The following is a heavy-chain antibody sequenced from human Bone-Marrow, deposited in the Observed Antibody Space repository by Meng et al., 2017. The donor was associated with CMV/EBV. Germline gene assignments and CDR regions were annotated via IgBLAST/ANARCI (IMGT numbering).Heavy chain of an antibody. Sequence: GGSLRLSCAASGFTFSNYWMHWVRQAPGKGLVWVSRINSDGSSTSYADSVKGRFTISRDNAKNTLYLQMNSLRAEDTAVYYCARRYCSSTSCYEDYYYYYYGMDVWGQGTTVTVSS. CDR3: ARRYCSSTSCYEDYYYYYYGMDV. CDR2: INSDGSST. V-gene: IGHV3-74*01. D-gene: IGHD2-2*01. J-gene: IGHJ6*02. CDR1: GFTFSNYW.